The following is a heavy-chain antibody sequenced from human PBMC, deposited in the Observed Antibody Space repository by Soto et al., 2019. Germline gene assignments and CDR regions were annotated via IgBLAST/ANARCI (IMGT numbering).Heavy chain of an antibody. J-gene: IGHJ4*02. V-gene: IGHV3-23*01. D-gene: IGHD6-13*01. Sequence: PGGSLRLSCAASGFTFSSYAMNWVRQAPGKELKKVTVISGRGDSTYYADSVKGRFIISRDNSKNTLYLQMNSLSALDTAVYYCARRGPGTYFDYWGQGTLVTVSS. CDR2: ISGRGDST. CDR3: ARRGPGTYFDY. CDR1: GFTFSSYA.